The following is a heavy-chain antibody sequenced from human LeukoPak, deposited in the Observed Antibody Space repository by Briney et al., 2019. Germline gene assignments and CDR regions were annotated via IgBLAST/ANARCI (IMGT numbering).Heavy chain of an antibody. CDR1: GYTLTELS. CDR3: ATPSGTFLAYYYGMDV. D-gene: IGHD1-26*01. CDR2: FDPEDGET. Sequence: WASVKVSCKVSGYTLTELSMHWVRQAPGKGLEWMGGFDPEDGETLYAQRFQGRVTMTKDTSTQTVYMELSSLKSEDTAVYYCATPSGTFLAYYYGMDVWGQGTTVTVSS. J-gene: IGHJ6*02. V-gene: IGHV1-24*01.